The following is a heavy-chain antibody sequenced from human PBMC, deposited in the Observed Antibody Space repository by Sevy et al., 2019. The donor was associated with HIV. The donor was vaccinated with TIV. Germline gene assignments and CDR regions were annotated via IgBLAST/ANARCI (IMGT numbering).Heavy chain of an antibody. D-gene: IGHD3-22*01. CDR2: IYYSGST. CDR3: ATQYYYDSSGYPSFYFDY. Sequence: SETLSLTCTVSGGSISSYYWSWIRQPPGKGLEWIGYIYYSGSTNYNPSLKSRVTISVDTSKNQFSLKLGSVTAADTAVYYCATQYYYDSSGYPSFYFDYWGQGTLVTVSS. V-gene: IGHV4-59*08. CDR1: GGSISSYY. J-gene: IGHJ4*02.